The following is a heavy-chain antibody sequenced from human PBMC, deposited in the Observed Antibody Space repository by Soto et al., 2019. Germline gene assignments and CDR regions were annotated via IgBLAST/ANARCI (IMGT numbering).Heavy chain of an antibody. D-gene: IGHD2-2*01. CDR2: ISGSGGSP. J-gene: IGHJ4*02. Sequence: EVQLLESGGDLVQPGGSLRLSCAASGFTFSTYTMSWVRQAPGKGLEWVSAISGSGGSPSYADSVQGRFTISRDNPKNTLYLQMNSLRVEDTAMYYCAKARCSTTNCYVPDYRGQGTLVTVSS. CDR3: AKARCSTTNCYVPDY. V-gene: IGHV3-23*01. CDR1: GFTFSTYT.